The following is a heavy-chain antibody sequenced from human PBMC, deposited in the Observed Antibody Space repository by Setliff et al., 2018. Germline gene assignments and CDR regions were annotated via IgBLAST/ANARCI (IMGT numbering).Heavy chain of an antibody. CDR2: INAGNGNT. V-gene: IGHV1-3*01. Sequence: GASVKVSCKASGYTFTSYAMHWVRQAPGQRLEWMGWINAGNGNTNYAQKLQGRVTMTTDTSANTAYMELSSLRSEDTALYYCARYNWNTNWFDPWGQGTLVTVSS. CDR1: GYTFTSYA. J-gene: IGHJ5*02. D-gene: IGHD1-20*01. CDR3: ARYNWNTNWFDP.